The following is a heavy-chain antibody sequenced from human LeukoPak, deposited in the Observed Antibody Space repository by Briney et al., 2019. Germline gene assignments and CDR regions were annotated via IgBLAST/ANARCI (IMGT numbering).Heavy chain of an antibody. CDR1: GFTLSTYA. J-gene: IGHJ2*01. CDR3: ARGPLSARRTGYFDL. D-gene: IGHD3-16*02. V-gene: IGHV3-30-3*01. CDR2: ISYDGSNK. Sequence: PGRSLRLSCAASGFTLSTYALHCVRQAPGQGLEWVAVISYDGSNKYYADSVEGRFTISRDNSKNTLSLQMNSLKAEDTAVYHCARGPLSARRTGYFDLWGSGTLVTVSS.